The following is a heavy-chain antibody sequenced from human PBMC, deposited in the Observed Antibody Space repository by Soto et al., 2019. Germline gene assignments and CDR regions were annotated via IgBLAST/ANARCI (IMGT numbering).Heavy chain of an antibody. CDR1: GFTFSSYW. CDR2: INSDGSST. Sequence: EVQLVASGGGLVQPGGSLRLSCAASGFTFSSYWLHWVRQAPGKGLVWVSRINSDGSSTSYADSVKGRFTISRDNAKNTLYLQMNSLRAEDTAVYYCVRTSLVVAAATREDYWGQGTLFTFAS. CDR3: VRTSLVVAAATREDY. D-gene: IGHD2-15*01. J-gene: IGHJ4*02. V-gene: IGHV3-74*01.